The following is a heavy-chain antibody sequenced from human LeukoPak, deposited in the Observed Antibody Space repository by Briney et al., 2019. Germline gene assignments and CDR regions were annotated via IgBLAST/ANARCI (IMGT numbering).Heavy chain of an antibody. CDR1: GASMFNYY. V-gene: IGHV4-59*01. J-gene: IGHJ6*03. CDR3: ARAPKYYYMDV. Sequence: SETLSLTCTVSGASMFNYYWTWIRQSPGRGLEWIGFNHYSGGTSYKPSLKSRVTISIDTTKNQFSLKLTSVTAADTAVYYCARAPKYYYMDVWGKGTTVTVSS. CDR2: NHYSGGT.